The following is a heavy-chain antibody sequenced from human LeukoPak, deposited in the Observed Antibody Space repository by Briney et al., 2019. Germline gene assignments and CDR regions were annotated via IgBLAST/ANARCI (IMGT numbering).Heavy chain of an antibody. CDR1: GYSISSGYY. CDR3: ARDLYSSGWGYFDY. D-gene: IGHD6-19*01. Sequence: SDTLSLTCTISGYSISSGYYWGWLRQPPGKGLEWIGSIYHSGSTYYNPSLKSRVTISLDTSENQFSLKLSSVTAADTAVYYCARDLYSSGWGYFDYWGQGTLVTVSS. J-gene: IGHJ4*02. CDR2: IYHSGST. V-gene: IGHV4-38-2*02.